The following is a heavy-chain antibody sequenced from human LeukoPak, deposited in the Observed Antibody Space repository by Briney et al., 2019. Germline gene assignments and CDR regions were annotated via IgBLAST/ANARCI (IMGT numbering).Heavy chain of an antibody. CDR3: VNDVSGSYTFDY. V-gene: IGHV3-64D*09. D-gene: IGHD1-26*01. CDR2: INDNGRAT. Sequence: GGSLRLSCSASGFTFSSSAMHWVRQAPGEGLEYVSGINDNGRATHYGDSLKGRFTISRDNSKNTLYLQMSTLTTEDTAIYYCVNDVSGSYTFDYWGQGTLATVSS. J-gene: IGHJ4*02. CDR1: GFTFSSSA.